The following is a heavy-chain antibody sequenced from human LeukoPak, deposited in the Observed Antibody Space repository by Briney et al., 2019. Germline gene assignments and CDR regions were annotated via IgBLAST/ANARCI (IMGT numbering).Heavy chain of an antibody. D-gene: IGHD1-26*01. V-gene: IGHV3-15*01. J-gene: IGHJ4*02. Sequence: GGSLRLPCAASGFTFSNAWMTWVRQAPGKGLEWVGRIKSKTAGGTIDCAAPVKGRFTISRDDSKNTLYLQMNSLKTEDTAVYYCTTGESMVGSTIHIRWADWGQGTLVTVSS. CDR2: IKSKTAGGTI. CDR1: GFTFSNAW. CDR3: TTGESMVGSTIHIRWAD.